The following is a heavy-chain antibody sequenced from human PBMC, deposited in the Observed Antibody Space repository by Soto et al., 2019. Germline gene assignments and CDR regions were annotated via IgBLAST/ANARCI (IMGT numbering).Heavy chain of an antibody. Sequence: SVKISCKASGGTFSSYAISWLRQAPGQGLEWMGVIIPIFGTANYAQKFQGRVTITADQSTSTAYMELSSLRSEDTAVYYCARGNRGGLYYYYGMDVSGQGTTVTVSS. D-gene: IGHD2-15*01. J-gene: IGHJ6*02. CDR1: GGTFSSYA. V-gene: IGHV1-69*13. CDR3: ARGNRGGLYYYYGMDV. CDR2: IIPIFGTA.